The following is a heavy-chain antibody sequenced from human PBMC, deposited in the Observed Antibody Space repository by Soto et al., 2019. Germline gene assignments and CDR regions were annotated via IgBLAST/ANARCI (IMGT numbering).Heavy chain of an antibody. D-gene: IGHD5-12*01. CDR3: ARDLAYSGYGGAADP. CDR1: GFTFSSYG. Sequence: QVQLVESGGGVVQPGRSLRLSCAASGFTFSSYGMHWVRQAPGKGLEWVAVIWYDGSNKYYADSVKGRFTISRDNSKNTLYRQMNSLRAEDTAVYYCARDLAYSGYGGAADPWGQGTLVTVSS. V-gene: IGHV3-33*01. J-gene: IGHJ5*02. CDR2: IWYDGSNK.